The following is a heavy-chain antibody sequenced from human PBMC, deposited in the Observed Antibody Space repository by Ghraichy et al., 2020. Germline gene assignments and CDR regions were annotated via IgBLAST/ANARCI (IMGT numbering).Heavy chain of an antibody. V-gene: IGHV4-4*09. CDR1: GGSISRHY. Sequence: SETLSLTCAVSGGSISRHYWSWIRQSPGKGLEWIGYINFSRSTDYNPSLESRVTISVDTSKNKFFLRLTSATAADTAVYYCARMDDSSGYSWGYWNFDLWGRGTLVTVSS. J-gene: IGHJ2*01. D-gene: IGHD3-22*01. CDR2: INFSRST. CDR3: ARMDDSSGYSWGYWNFDL.